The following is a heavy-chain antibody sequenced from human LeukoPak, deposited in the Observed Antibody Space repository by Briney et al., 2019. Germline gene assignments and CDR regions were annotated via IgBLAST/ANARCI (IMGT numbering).Heavy chain of an antibody. CDR3: ARDRAGTYDYVWGSYRPYYFDY. D-gene: IGHD3-16*02. V-gene: IGHV3-20*04. J-gene: IGHJ4*02. CDR1: GFTFSSYW. Sequence: AGGSLRLSCAASGFTFSSYWMSWVRQAPGKGLEWVSGINWNGGSTGYADSVKGRFTLSRDNAKNSLYLQMNSLRAEDTALYYCARDRAGTYDYVWGSYRPYYFDYWGQGTLVTVSS. CDR2: INWNGGST.